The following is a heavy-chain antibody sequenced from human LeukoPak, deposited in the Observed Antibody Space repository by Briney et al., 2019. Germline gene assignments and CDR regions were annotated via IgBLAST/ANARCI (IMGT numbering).Heavy chain of an antibody. CDR1: GFTFSNAW. D-gene: IGHD6-6*01. CDR2: INWNGGST. V-gene: IGHV3-20*04. J-gene: IGHJ4*02. Sequence: PGGSLRLSCAASGFTFSNAWMSWVRQAPGKGLEWVSGINWNGGSTGYADSVRGRFTISRDNAKNSLYLQMNSLRAEDTALHYCARVRDSSSSSAADYWGQGTLVTVSS. CDR3: ARVRDSSSSSAADY.